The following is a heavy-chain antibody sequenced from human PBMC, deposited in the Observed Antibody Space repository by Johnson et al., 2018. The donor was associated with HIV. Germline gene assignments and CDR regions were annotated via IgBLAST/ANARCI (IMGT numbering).Heavy chain of an antibody. CDR1: GFTVSSNY. D-gene: IGHD1-26*01. CDR3: ATFGGGSFHAFDI. Sequence: VQLVESGGGLIQPGGSLRLSCAASGFTVSSNYMSWVRQAPGKGLEWVSVIYSGGSTYYAASVKGRFTISRDNSKNTLYLQMNSLRAEDTAVYYCATFGGGSFHAFDIWAQGTMVTVSS. V-gene: IGHV3-53*01. CDR2: IYSGGST. J-gene: IGHJ3*02.